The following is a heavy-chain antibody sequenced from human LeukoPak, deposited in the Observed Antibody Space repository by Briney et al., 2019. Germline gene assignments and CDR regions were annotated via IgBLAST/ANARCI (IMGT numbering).Heavy chain of an antibody. J-gene: IGHJ4*01. CDR2: IYYSGIT. D-gene: IGHD6-19*01. Sequence: PSETLSLTCTVSGGSISSYYWSWIRQPPGKGLEWIGYIYYSGITNYNPSLKSRVTISLDTSKNHFSLKLTSVTAADTAVYYCARRGSSGWYADFDYWGRGTLVTVSS. CDR3: ARRGSSGWYADFDY. V-gene: IGHV4-59*08. CDR1: GGSISSYY.